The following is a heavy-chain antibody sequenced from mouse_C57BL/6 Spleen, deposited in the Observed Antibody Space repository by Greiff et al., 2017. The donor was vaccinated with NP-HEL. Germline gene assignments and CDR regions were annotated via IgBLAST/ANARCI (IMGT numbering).Heavy chain of an antibody. CDR2: ISYDGSN. Sequence: EVQLQESGPGLVKPSQSLSLTCSVTGYSITSGYYWNWIRQFPGNKLEWMGYISYDGSNNYNPSLKNRISITRDTSKNQFFLKLNSVTTEDTATYYCARDDYYGLYYFDYWGQGTTLTVSS. V-gene: IGHV3-6*01. CDR3: ARDDYYGLYYFDY. CDR1: GYSITSGYY. D-gene: IGHD1-1*01. J-gene: IGHJ2*01.